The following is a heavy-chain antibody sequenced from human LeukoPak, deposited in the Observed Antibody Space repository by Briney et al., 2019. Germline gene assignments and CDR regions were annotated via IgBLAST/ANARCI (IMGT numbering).Heavy chain of an antibody. V-gene: IGHV3-48*01. CDR2: ISSSSSTM. CDR1: GFTFSSYS. Sequence: GGSLRLSCAASGFTFSSYSMNWVRQAPGKGLEWVSYISSSSSTMYYADSVKGRFTISRDNAKNSLYLQMNSLRAEDTAVYYCARDRSTSGSYFDYWGQGTLVTVSS. J-gene: IGHJ4*02. D-gene: IGHD3-10*01. CDR3: ARDRSTSGSYFDY.